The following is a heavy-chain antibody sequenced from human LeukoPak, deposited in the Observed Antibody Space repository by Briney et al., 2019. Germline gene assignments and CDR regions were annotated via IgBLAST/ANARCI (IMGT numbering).Heavy chain of an antibody. CDR1: GFTFINFA. D-gene: IGHD4-17*01. CDR3: ARDAFTVTHPQHDAFDV. V-gene: IGHV1-69*06. CDR2: VIPLFGTA. J-gene: IGHJ3*01. Sequence: EASVKVSCKASGFTFINFAFGWVRQAPGQGLEWMGGVIPLFGTAHYTQKFQGRVTFTADKSTTTAYMELSSLQSDDTAVYYCARDAFTVTHPQHDAFDVWGQGTMVTVSS.